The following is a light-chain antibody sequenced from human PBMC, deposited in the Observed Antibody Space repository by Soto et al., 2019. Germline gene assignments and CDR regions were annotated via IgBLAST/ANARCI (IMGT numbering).Light chain of an antibody. CDR3: TSYTSSSTLDV. CDR1: SSDVGGYNY. J-gene: IGLJ1*01. V-gene: IGLV2-14*01. CDR2: EVS. Sequence: QSWQTQPASVAVSPGQSISISCTGTSSDVGGYNYVSWYQQHPGKAPKLMIYEVSNRPLGVSNRFSGSKSGNTASLTISGLQAEDEADYYCTSYTSSSTLDVFGTGTKVTVL.